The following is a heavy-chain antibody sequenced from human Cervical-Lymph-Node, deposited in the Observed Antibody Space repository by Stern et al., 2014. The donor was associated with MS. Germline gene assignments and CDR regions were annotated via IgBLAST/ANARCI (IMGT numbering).Heavy chain of an antibody. CDR2: IYHTGSV. J-gene: IGHJ4*02. V-gene: IGHV4-59*01. CDR1: GGSLRSYY. D-gene: IGHD2-15*01. CDR3: AREGEYCSGSRCYPFLDY. Sequence: QVQLQESGPGLVKPSETLSLTCTVSGGSLRSYYWNWIRQAPGKGLEWLGVIYHTGSVNYNPSLSSRVAMSVDTSKIQFSLTVSSVTAADTAVYYCAREGEYCSGSRCYPFLDYWGQGTLVTVSS.